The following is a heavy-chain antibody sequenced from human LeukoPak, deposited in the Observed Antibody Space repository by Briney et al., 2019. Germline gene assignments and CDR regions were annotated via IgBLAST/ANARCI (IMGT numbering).Heavy chain of an antibody. D-gene: IGHD2-2*01. CDR3: ARVRHLVVPAAPDY. J-gene: IGHJ4*02. CDR1: GYTFTGYY. Sequence: ASVKVSCKASGYTFTGYYMHWVRQAPGQGLEWMGWINPNSGGTNYAQKFQGRVTMTRDTSISTAYMELGRLRSDDTAVYYRARVRHLVVPAAPDYWGQGTLVTVSS. V-gene: IGHV1-2*02. CDR2: INPNSGGT.